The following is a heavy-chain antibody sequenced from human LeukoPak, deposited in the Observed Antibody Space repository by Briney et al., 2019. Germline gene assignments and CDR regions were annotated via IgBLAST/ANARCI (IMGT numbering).Heavy chain of an antibody. V-gene: IGHV3-30*02. CDR2: ILYGGRKT. J-gene: IGHJ6*02. CDR3: ARDLYPEQWLELGPDYYYGMDV. CDR1: GFPFNTYG. Sequence: PGGPLTLSCAASGFPFNTYGIHGARGATGRGVEGGAFILYGGRKTHYADSVKGRFTISRDNSKNMVYLQMNSLRAEDTAVYYCARDLYPEQWLELGPDYYYGMDVWGQGTTVTVSS. D-gene: IGHD6-19*01.